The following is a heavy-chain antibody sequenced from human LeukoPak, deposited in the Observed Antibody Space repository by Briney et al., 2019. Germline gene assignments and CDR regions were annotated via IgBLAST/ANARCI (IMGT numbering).Heavy chain of an antibody. J-gene: IGHJ3*02. CDR3: ARIYHGYGDLHALDI. CDR1: GYTFTSYA. D-gene: IGHD4-17*01. CDR2: INAGNGNT. V-gene: IGHV1-3*01. Sequence: ASVKVSCKASGYTFTSYAMHWVRQAPGQRLEWMGWINAGNGNTKYSQKFQGRVTITRDTSASTAYMELSSLRSEDTAVYYCARIYHGYGDLHALDIWGQGTMVTVSS.